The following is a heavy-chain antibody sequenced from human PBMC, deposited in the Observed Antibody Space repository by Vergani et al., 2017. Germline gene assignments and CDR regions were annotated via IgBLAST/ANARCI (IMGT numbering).Heavy chain of an antibody. V-gene: IGHV1-69*12. Sequence: QVQLVQSGAEVKKPGSSVKVSCKASGGTFSSYAISWVRQAPGQGLEWMGGIIPIFGTANYAQKFQGRVTSTADESTGTADMELSSLRSEDTAVYYCARRGTLDYYDSSGYSNPTYYYYGMDVWGQGTTVTVSS. CDR2: IIPIFGTA. J-gene: IGHJ6*02. CDR3: ARRGTLDYYDSSGYSNPTYYYYGMDV. CDR1: GGTFSSYA. D-gene: IGHD3-22*01.